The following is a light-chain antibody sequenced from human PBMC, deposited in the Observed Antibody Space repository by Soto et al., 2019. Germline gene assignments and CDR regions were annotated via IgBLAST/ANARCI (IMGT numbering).Light chain of an antibody. V-gene: IGLV2-23*01. Sequence: QSALTQPASVSGSPGQSITISRTGTSSDVGSYNVVSWYQQHRGNAPKLMIYEANKRPSGISTRFSGSKSGNTASLTISGLQAEDEADYYCCSYAGSSTWVFGGGTKVTVL. CDR1: SSDVGSYNV. CDR3: CSYAGSSTWV. CDR2: EAN. J-gene: IGLJ3*02.